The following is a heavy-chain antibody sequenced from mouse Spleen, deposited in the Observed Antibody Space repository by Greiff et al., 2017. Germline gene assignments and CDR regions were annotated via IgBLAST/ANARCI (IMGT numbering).Heavy chain of an antibody. J-gene: IGHJ3*01. CDR2: ISYDGSN. CDR1: GYSITSGYY. V-gene: IGHV3-6*01. D-gene: IGHD1-1*01. Sequence: VQLQQSGPGLVKPSQSLSLTCSVTGYSITSGYYWNWIRQFPGNKLEWMGYISYDGSNNYNPSLKNRISITRDTSKNQFFLKLNSVTTEDTATYYCARGYGTFAYWGQGTLVTVSA. CDR3: ARGYGTFAY.